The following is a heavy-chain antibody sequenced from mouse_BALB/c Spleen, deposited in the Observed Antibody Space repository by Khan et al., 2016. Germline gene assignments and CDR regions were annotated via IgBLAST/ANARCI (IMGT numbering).Heavy chain of an antibody. V-gene: IGHV3-6*02. Sequence: EVKLLESGPGLVKPSQSLSLTCSVTGYSITSGYYWNWIRQFPGNKLEWMGYISYDGSNNYNPSLKNRISITRDTSKNQFFLKLNSVTTEDTATYYCAGHSYYFDYWGQGTTLTVSS. J-gene: IGHJ2*01. CDR2: ISYDGSN. CDR3: AGHSYYFDY. CDR1: GYSITSGYY.